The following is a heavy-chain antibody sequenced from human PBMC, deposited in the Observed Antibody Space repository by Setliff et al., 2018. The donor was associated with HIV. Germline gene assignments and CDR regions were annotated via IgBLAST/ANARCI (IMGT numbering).Heavy chain of an antibody. D-gene: IGHD3-10*01. Sequence: PSETLSLTCSVSGGSVSDSNVYWNWIRQSPGKGLEWIGNIYYDGSAYYNPPLKSRVTISVDTSKKQFSLKLSSVTAADTAVYYCARQSVRGGYYYGSGSYYREYFQQWGQGTLVTVSS. CDR2: IYYDGSA. CDR3: ARQSVRGGYYYGSGSYYREYFQQ. J-gene: IGHJ1*01. CDR1: GGSVSDSNVY. V-gene: IGHV4-39*01.